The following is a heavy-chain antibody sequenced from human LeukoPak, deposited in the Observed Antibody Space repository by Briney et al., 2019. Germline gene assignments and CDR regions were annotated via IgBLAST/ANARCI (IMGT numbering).Heavy chain of an antibody. CDR2: IIPIFGTA. J-gene: IGHJ6*02. V-gene: IGHV1-69*13. CDR1: GGTFSSYA. CDR3: AADLKGDDFWTYYYGMDV. Sequence: SVKVSCKASGGTFSSYAISWVRQAPGQGLEWMGGIIPIFGTANYAQKFQGRVTITADESTSTAYMELSSLRSEDTAVYYCAADLKGDDFWTYYYGMDVWGQGTTVTVSS. D-gene: IGHD3-3*01.